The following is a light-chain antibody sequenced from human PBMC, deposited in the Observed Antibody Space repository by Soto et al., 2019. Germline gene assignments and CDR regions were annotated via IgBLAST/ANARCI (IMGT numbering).Light chain of an antibody. J-gene: IGLJ3*02. V-gene: IGLV2-23*02. CDR1: SSDVGSYNV. Sequence: QSVLTQPASVSGSPGQSITISCTGTSSDVGSYNVVSWYQQYAGKAPKLIIFEVSERPSGISNRFSGSKSGSTASLTISGLQPEDEADYYCCSYAGGVTFWVFGGGTKLTDL. CDR2: EVS. CDR3: CSYAGGVTFWV.